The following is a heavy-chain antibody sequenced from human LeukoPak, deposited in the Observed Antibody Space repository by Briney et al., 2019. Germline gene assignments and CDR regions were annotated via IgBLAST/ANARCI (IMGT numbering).Heavy chain of an antibody. D-gene: IGHD1-26*01. CDR3: ARAQRGPIVGATSY. CDR1: EFTFSSYW. J-gene: IGHJ4*02. V-gene: IGHV3-7*03. Sequence: PGGSLRLSCAASEFTFSSYWRSWVRQAPGKGLEWVANIKQDGSEKYYVDSVKGRFTISRDNAKNSLYLQMNSLRAEDTALYYCARAQRGPIVGATSYWGQGTLVTVSS. CDR2: IKQDGSEK.